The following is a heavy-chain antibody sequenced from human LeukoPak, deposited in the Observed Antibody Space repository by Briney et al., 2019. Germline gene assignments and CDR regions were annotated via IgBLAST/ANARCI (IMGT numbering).Heavy chain of an antibody. CDR1: GGTFSSYA. CDR3: ARDSRYCSGGSCYHYNWFDP. J-gene: IGHJ5*02. D-gene: IGHD2-15*01. CDR2: ISAIFGTA. Sequence: GASVKVSCKASGGTFSSYAVSWVRQAPGQGLEWMGGISAIFGTANYAQKFQGRVTITADESTSTAYMELGSLRSEDTAVYYCARDSRYCSGGSCYHYNWFDPWGQGTLVTVSS. V-gene: IGHV1-69*01.